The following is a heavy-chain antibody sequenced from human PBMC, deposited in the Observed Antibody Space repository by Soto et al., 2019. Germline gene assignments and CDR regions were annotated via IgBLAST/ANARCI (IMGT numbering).Heavy chain of an antibody. D-gene: IGHD1-20*01. CDR3: ARWMEGITGTRGKFGFDP. CDR2: TYYRSKWYN. CDR1: GDSVSSNSAA. V-gene: IGHV6-1*01. J-gene: IGHJ5*02. Sequence: QVQLQQSGPGLVKPSQTLSLTCAISGDSVSSNSAAWNWIRQSPSRGLEWLGRTYYRSKWYNDYAVSVKSRITINPDTSKNQFSLQLNSVTPEDTAVYYCARWMEGITGTRGKFGFDPWGQGTLVTVSS.